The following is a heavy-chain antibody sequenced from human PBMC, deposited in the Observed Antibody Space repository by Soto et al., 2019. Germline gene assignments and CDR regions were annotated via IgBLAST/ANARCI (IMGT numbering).Heavy chain of an antibody. CDR2: INGDGRST. Sequence: EVQLVESGGGLVQPGGSLRLSCAASGFTFNTYWMHWVRQAPGKGLVWVSRINGDGRSTTYADSVKGRFTISRDNAKNTLYLQMNSLRAADMAVYYCARGGGTGLVTYGMDVCGQGTTVTVSS. J-gene: IGHJ6*02. CDR1: GFTFNTYW. CDR3: ARGGGTGLVTYGMDV. V-gene: IGHV3-74*03. D-gene: IGHD5-18*01.